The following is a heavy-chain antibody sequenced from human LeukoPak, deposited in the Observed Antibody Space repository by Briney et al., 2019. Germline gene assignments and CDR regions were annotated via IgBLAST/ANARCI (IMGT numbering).Heavy chain of an antibody. CDR3: ARGYSGSWDY. CDR1: GGSISSGGYY. V-gene: IGHV4-61*02. Sequence: PSQTLSLTCTVSGGSISSGGYYWSWIRQPAGKGLEWIGRIYTSGSTNYNPSLKSRVTISVDTSKNQFSLKLSSVPAADTAVYYCARGYSGSWDYWGQGTLVTVSS. J-gene: IGHJ4*02. CDR2: IYTSGST. D-gene: IGHD2-15*01.